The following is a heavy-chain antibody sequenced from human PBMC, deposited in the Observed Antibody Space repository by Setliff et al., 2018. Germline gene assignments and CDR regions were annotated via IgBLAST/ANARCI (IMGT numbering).Heavy chain of an antibody. V-gene: IGHV3-30-3*01. D-gene: IGHD6-13*01. CDR2: ISYDGSNK. Sequence: QPGGSLRLSCAASGFTFSSYAMHWVRQAPGKGLEWVAVISYDGSNKYYADSVKGRFTISRDNSKNTLYLQMNSLRAEDTAVYYCAREGSWVWQPEHSGDPRTYNWFDPWGQGTLVTVSS. CDR1: GFTFSSYA. CDR3: AREGSWVWQPEHSGDPRTYNWFDP. J-gene: IGHJ5*02.